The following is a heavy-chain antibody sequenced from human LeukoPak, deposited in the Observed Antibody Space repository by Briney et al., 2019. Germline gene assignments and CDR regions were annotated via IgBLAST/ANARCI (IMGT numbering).Heavy chain of an antibody. CDR2: ISYDGSNK. Sequence: GGCLRLSCEASGFTFSSFGMHWVRQAPGTGLEWVAVISYDGSNKHYADSLKGRFTISRDNSKNTLFLQVNSLRAEDTAVYYCARDLHYYFDTSGYSDYWGQGTLATVSS. D-gene: IGHD3-22*01. CDR3: ARDLHYYFDTSGYSDY. J-gene: IGHJ4*02. CDR1: GFTFSSFG. V-gene: IGHV3-30*17.